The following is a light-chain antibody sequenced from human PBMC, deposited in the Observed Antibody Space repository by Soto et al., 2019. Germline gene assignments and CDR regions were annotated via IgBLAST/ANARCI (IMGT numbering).Light chain of an antibody. J-gene: IGLJ3*02. CDR1: SGRSSYS. CDR2: VNSDGSQ. CDR3: QTWGTGIHKV. Sequence: QLVLTQSPSASASLGASVKLTCTLSSGRSSYSIAWHQQQPEKGPRFLMKVNSDGSQSKGDGISDRFSGSSSGAERYLTISSLQSEDEADYYCQTWGTGIHKVFGGGTKVTVL. V-gene: IGLV4-69*01.